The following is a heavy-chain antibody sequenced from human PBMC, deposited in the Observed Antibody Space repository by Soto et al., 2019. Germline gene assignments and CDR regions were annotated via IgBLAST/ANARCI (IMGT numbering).Heavy chain of an antibody. CDR1: GFTFSSYA. Sequence: GGSLRLSCAASGFTFSSYAMSWVRQAPGKGLEWVSAISGSGGSTYYADSVKGRFTISRDNSKNTLYLQMNSLRAEDTAVYYCAKPSGYCSSTSCSNPWGQGTLVTVSS. CDR2: ISGSGGST. J-gene: IGHJ5*02. V-gene: IGHV3-23*01. CDR3: AKPSGYCSSTSCSNP. D-gene: IGHD2-2*01.